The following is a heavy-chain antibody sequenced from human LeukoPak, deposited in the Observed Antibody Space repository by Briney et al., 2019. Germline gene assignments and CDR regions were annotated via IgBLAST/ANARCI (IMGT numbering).Heavy chain of an antibody. D-gene: IGHD2-21*01. J-gene: IGHJ6*02. CDR3: ARGFPDYYGMDV. Sequence: ASVKVSCKASGGTFSSYAISWVRQAPGQGLEWMGRIIPILGIANYPQKFQGRVTITADKSTSTAYMELSSLRSEDTAVYYCARGFPDYYGMDVWGQGTTVTVSS. CDR1: GGTFSSYA. V-gene: IGHV1-69*04. CDR2: IIPILGIA.